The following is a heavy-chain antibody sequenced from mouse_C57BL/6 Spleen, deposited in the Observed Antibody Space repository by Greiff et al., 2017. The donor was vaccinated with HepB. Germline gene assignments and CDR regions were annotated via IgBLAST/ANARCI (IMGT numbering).Heavy chain of an antibody. CDR2: IYPGDGDT. CDR1: GYAFSSYW. V-gene: IGHV1-80*01. J-gene: IGHJ1*03. CDR3: ARRGDYWYFDV. Sequence: QVTLKVSGAELVKPGASVKISCKASGYAFSSYWMNWVKQRPGKGLEWIGQIYPGDGDTNYNGKFKGKATLTADKSSSTAYMQLSSLTSEDSAVYFCARRGDYWYFDVWGTGTTVTVSS.